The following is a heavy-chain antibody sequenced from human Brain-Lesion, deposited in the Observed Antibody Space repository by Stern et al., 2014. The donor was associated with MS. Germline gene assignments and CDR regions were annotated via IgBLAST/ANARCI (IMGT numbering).Heavy chain of an antibody. Sequence: VQLVESGPGLVKPSQTLSLSCTVSGGSISSGGYYWSWIRQPAGKGLEWIGRIFNSGSTSYNPSLKSRGTISIDTSKNQFSLGLNSMTAADTAVYYCARGRVVPGFQYYATDVWGQGTTVIVSS. J-gene: IGHJ6*02. D-gene: IGHD2-2*01. V-gene: IGHV4-61*02. CDR3: ARGRVVPGFQYYATDV. CDR1: GGSISSGGYY. CDR2: IFNSGST.